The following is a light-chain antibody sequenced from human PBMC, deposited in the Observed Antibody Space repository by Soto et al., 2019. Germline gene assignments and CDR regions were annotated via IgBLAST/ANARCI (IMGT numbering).Light chain of an antibody. Sequence: EIVLTQSPGTLSLSPGERATLSCRASQSVSSSYLAWYQQKPGQAPRLLIYGASSRATGIPDRFSVSGSGTDFTLTLSRLEPEDFAVYYCQQYGSSPLFTFGPGTKVDIK. CDR3: QQYGSSPLFT. CDR1: QSVSSSY. J-gene: IGKJ3*01. CDR2: GAS. V-gene: IGKV3-20*01.